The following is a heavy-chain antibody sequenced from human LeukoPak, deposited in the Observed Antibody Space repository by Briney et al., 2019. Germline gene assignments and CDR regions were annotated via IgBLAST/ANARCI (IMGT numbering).Heavy chain of an antibody. CDR1: GGSISSYY. J-gene: IGHJ3*02. D-gene: IGHD3-10*01. CDR3: ARVGQNYYGSGEDAFDI. V-gene: IGHV4-59*01. CDR2: IYNRGAT. Sequence: SETLSLTCTVSGGSISSYYWSWIRQSPGKGLEWIGYIYNRGATNYNPSLESRVTISADTSKSQISLKVTSLTAADTAVYYCARVGQNYYGSGEDAFDIWGQGTMVTVSS.